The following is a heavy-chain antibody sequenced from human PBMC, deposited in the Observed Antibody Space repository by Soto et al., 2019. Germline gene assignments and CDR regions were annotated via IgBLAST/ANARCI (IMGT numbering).Heavy chain of an antibody. J-gene: IGHJ6*02. CDR1: GLSLSGYG. CDR3: AKDLRGMDV. CDR2: ISYDGSNK. Sequence: GFLSLSCAAAGLSLSGYGMDWVRQAPGKGLEWVAVISYDGSNKYYADSVKGRFTISRDNSKKTLYLQMNSLRAEDKAVYYCAKDLRGMDVWGQGTTVTVSS. V-gene: IGHV3-30*18.